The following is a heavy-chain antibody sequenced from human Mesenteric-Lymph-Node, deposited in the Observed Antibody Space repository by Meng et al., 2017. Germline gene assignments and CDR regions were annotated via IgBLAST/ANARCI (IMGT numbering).Heavy chain of an antibody. CDR1: GFTFDDYT. CDR2: ISWDGGST. CDR3: ARVGDDYAYYGMDV. J-gene: IGHJ6*02. V-gene: IGHV3-43*01. Sequence: GGSLRLSCAASGFTFDDYTMHWVRQAPGKGLEWVSLISWDGGSTYYADSVKGRFTISRDNSKNSLYLQMNSLRAEDTAVYYCARVGDDYAYYGMDVWGQGTTVTVSS.